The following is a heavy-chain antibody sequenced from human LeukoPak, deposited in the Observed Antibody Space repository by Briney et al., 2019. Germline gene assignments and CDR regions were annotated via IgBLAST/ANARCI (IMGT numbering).Heavy chain of an antibody. CDR3: ARDQISGSRDGYYGMDV. D-gene: IGHD1-26*01. CDR2: IKSDGSRT. J-gene: IGHJ6*02. Sequence: GGSLRPSCTASGFTFSSYWMHWVRQAPGKGLVWVSRIKSDGSRTSYADSVKGRFTISRDNSKNTLYLQMNSLRAEDTAVYYCARDQISGSRDGYYGMDVWGQGTTVTVSS. CDR1: GFTFSSYW. V-gene: IGHV3-74*01.